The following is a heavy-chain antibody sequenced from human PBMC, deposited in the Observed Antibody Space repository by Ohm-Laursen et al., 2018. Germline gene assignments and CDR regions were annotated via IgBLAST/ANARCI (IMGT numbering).Heavy chain of an antibody. CDR1: GFTFDDYA. J-gene: IGHJ4*02. D-gene: IGHD1-7*01. CDR2: VSDSGDST. V-gene: IGHV3-23*01. Sequence: SLRLSCAASGFTFDDYAMHWVRHAPGKGLEWVSAVSDSGDSTYYADSVKGRFTISRDNSKNTLYLQMNSLRAEDTAVYYCAKDQAFITGTLDYWGQGTLVTVSS. CDR3: AKDQAFITGTLDY.